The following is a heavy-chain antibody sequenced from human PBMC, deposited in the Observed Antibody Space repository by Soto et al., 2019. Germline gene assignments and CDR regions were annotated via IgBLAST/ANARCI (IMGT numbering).Heavy chain of an antibody. CDR1: GGTFSSYA. V-gene: IGHV1-69*01. CDR3: ARSQGSSTSLEIYYYYYYGMDV. Sequence: QVQLVQSGAEVKKPGSSVKVSCKASGGTFSSYAISWVRQAPGQGLEWMGGIIPISETTNYAQKCQGRVTITADESKSTAYMGLSGLRSEDTAVYYCARSQGSSTSLEIYYYYYYGMDVWGQGTTVTVSS. J-gene: IGHJ6*02. CDR2: IIPISETT. D-gene: IGHD2-2*01.